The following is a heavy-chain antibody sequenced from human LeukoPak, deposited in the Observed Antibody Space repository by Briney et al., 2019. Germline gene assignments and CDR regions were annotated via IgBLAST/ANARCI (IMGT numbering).Heavy chain of an antibody. CDR1: GYTFTNYG. D-gene: IGHD7-27*01. Sequence: ASVTVSCTASGYTFTNYGISWVRQAPGQGLEWRGWIGTKSGNTNYAPSFQARVTLTTDTSSTTAYMELRSLTSDDTAAYYCARTPLGKMHAFDIWGQGTIVTVSS. CDR2: IGTKSGNT. CDR3: ARTPLGKMHAFDI. J-gene: IGHJ3*02. V-gene: IGHV1-18*01.